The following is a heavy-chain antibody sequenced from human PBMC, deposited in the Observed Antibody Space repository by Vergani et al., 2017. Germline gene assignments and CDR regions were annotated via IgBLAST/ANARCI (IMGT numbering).Heavy chain of an antibody. V-gene: IGHV3-21*04. J-gene: IGHJ6*02. CDR1: GFTFSSYS. Sequence: EVQLVESGGGLVKPGGSLRLSCAASGFTFSSYSMNWVRQAPGKGLEWVSSISSSSSYIYYADSVKGRFTISRDNAKNSLKLQMNSLRAEDTAVYYCARNRYYGSGSWGDLLLPTGLWGMDVWGQGTTVTVSS. CDR2: ISSSSSYI. CDR3: ARNRYYGSGSWGDLLLPTGLWGMDV. D-gene: IGHD3-10*01.